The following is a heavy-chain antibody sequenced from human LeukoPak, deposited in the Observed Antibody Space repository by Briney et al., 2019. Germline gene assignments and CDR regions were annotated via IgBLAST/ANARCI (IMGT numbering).Heavy chain of an antibody. D-gene: IGHD3-22*01. J-gene: IGHJ3*02. CDR3: ARDSVGLHYYDSTPGAFDI. Sequence: ASVKVSCKASGYTFTSYAMHWVRQAPGQRLEWMGWINAGNGNTKYSQKFQGRVTITRDTSASTAYMELSSLGSEDTAVYYCARDSVGLHYYDSTPGAFDIWGQGTMVTVSS. CDR1: GYTFTSYA. CDR2: INAGNGNT. V-gene: IGHV1-3*01.